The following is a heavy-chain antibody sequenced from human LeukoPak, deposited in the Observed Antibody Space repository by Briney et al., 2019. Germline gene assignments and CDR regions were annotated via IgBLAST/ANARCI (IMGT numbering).Heavy chain of an antibody. CDR3: AKGAVAFGGVIVLFDY. J-gene: IGHJ4*02. CDR1: GFPFSGYG. D-gene: IGHD3-16*02. CDR2: IWYDGTNK. V-gene: IGHV3-30*02. Sequence: GGSLRLSCAASGFPFSGYGMHWVRQAPGKGLEWVSIIWYDGTNKNYVDSVKGRFTISRDNSKNSLYLQMNSLRTEDTALYYCAKGAVAFGGVIVLFDYWGQGTLVTVSS.